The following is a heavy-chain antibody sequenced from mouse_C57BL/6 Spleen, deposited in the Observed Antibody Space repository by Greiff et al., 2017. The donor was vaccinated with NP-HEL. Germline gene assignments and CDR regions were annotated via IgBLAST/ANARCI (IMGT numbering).Heavy chain of an antibody. CDR3: ARSIYYYGSSYLYFDD. CDR2: IYPRSGNT. V-gene: IGHV1-81*01. CDR1: GYTFTSYG. J-gene: IGHJ2*01. D-gene: IGHD1-1*01. Sequence: QVQLQQSGAELARPGASVKLSCKASGYTFTSYGISWVKQRTGQGLEWIGEIYPRSGNTYYNEKFKGKATLTADKSSSTAYMELRSLTSEDSAVYFCARSIYYYGSSYLYFDDWGQGTTLTVSS.